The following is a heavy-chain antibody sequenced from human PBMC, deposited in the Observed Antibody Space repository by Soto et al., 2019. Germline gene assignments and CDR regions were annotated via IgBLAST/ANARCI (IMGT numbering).Heavy chain of an antibody. Sequence: DVQLVESGGGIVQPGGSLRLSCAASGFTVTSYWMHWVRQAPGKGLVWVSRTSPAGSSTYYADFVRGRFTISKDTAKNTLYLQINSLGVEDTAVYYCARGNTGYGNFDYWGQGTLVTVSS. CDR3: ARGNTGYGNFDY. D-gene: IGHD5-12*01. J-gene: IGHJ4*02. V-gene: IGHV3-74*01. CDR2: TSPAGSST. CDR1: GFTVTSYW.